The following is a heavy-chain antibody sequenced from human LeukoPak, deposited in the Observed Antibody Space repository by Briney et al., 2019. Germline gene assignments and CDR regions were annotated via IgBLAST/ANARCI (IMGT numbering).Heavy chain of an antibody. CDR2: ISTSGSP. J-gene: IGHJ4*02. CDR1: GGSISVYY. Sequence: PSETLSLTCAVSGGSISVYYWSWIRQPPGKGLEWIGYISTSGSPDYNPSLKSRVTISLDTSKNQFSLRLTSVTAADTAVYYCARHGRIEQIDYWGQGTLVTVSS. D-gene: IGHD2/OR15-2a*01. CDR3: ARHGRIEQIDY. V-gene: IGHV4-4*09.